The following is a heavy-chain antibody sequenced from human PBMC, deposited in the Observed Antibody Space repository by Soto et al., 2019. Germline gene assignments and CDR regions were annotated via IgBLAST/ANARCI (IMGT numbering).Heavy chain of an antibody. CDR3: ARTAAAGKYYYGMDV. V-gene: IGHV5-51*01. J-gene: IGHJ6*02. Sequence: GEPRKISCKGAGESFTSYWIGWVRQMPGKGLELMGIIYPGDSDTRYSPSFQGQVTISADKSISTAYLQWSSLKASDTAMYYCARTAAAGKYYYGMDVWGQGPTVPVSS. CDR1: GESFTSYW. D-gene: IGHD6-13*01. CDR2: IYPGDSDT.